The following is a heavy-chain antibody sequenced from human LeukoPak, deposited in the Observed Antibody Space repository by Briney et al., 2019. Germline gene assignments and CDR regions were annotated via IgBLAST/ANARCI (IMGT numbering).Heavy chain of an antibody. CDR2: IKEDGSKI. J-gene: IGHJ4*02. CDR3: ARESTVAGTIFDF. D-gene: IGHD6-19*01. CDR1: GFTFTTNW. Sequence: GALRLSCAASGFTFTTNWMSWVRQTPGKGLEWVANIKEDGSKIYYVDSVRGRFTISRDNAKNSLYLQMDSLRAEDTAVYYCARESTVAGTIFDFWGQGTLVTVSS. V-gene: IGHV3-7*04.